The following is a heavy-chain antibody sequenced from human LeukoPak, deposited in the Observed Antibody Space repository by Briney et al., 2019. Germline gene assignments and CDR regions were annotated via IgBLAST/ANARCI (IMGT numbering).Heavy chain of an antibody. J-gene: IGHJ4*02. CDR2: ISDSGGRT. V-gene: IGHV3-23*01. CDR3: AKRGVVIRVILVGFHKEAYYFDS. CDR1: GITLSNYG. Sequence: GGSLRLSCAVSGITLSNYGMSWVRQAPGKGLEWVAGISDSGGRTNYADSVKGRFTISRDNPKNTLYLQTNSLRAEDTAVYFCAKRGVVIRVILVGFHKEAYYFDSWGQGALVTVSS. D-gene: IGHD3-22*01.